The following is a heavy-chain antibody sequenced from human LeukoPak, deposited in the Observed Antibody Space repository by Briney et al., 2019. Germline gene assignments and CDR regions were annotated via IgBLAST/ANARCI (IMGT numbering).Heavy chain of an antibody. J-gene: IGHJ5*02. CDR3: ARAGDYDILTGPSYNWFDP. CDR2: IYTSGST. V-gene: IGHV4-4*07. CDR1: GGSISSYY. D-gene: IGHD3-9*01. Sequence: SETLSLACTVFGGSISSYYWSWIRQPAGKGLEWIGRIYTSGSTNYNPSLKSRVTMSVDTSKNQFSLKLSSVTAADTAVYYRARAGDYDILTGPSYNWFDPWGQGTLVTVSS.